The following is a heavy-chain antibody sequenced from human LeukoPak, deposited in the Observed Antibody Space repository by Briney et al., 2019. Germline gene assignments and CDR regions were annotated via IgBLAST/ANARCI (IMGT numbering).Heavy chain of an antibody. CDR2: ISGSGGNT. CDR3: AKGRVCSGGTCYPSLGDF. Sequence: GGSLRLSCAASGFTFSSYAMSWVRQAPGKGLEWVSSISGSGGNTYYADSVKGRFTISRDNSKNTLYLQMSSLRVEDSAIYYCAKGRVCSGGTCYPSLGDFWGQGTLVTVSS. J-gene: IGHJ4*02. CDR1: GFTFSSYA. V-gene: IGHV3-23*01. D-gene: IGHD2-15*01.